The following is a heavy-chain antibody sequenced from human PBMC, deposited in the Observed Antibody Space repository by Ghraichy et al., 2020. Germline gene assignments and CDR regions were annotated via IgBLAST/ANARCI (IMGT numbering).Heavy chain of an antibody. Sequence: SETLSLTCTVSGGSISSYYWSWIRQPPGKGLEWIGYIYTSGSTNYNPSLKSRVTISVDTSKNQFSLKLSSVTAADTAVYYCARVNSSGYYYRFDYWGQGTLVTVSS. CDR3: ARVNSSGYYYRFDY. CDR1: GGSISSYY. CDR2: IYTSGST. V-gene: IGHV4-4*09. J-gene: IGHJ4*02. D-gene: IGHD3-22*01.